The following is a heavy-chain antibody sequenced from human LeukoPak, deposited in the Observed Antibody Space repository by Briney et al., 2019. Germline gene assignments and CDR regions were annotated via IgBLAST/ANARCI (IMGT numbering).Heavy chain of an antibody. J-gene: IGHJ4*02. CDR2: IYSGGTT. CDR3: SRDVLL. Sequence: GGSLRLSCAASGFSLSNNYMNWVRQAPGKGLEWVSLIYSGGTTYYADSVKGRFTVSRDNSKNTLYLQMNSLRAEDTAVYYCSRDVLLWGQGTLVTVSS. V-gene: IGHV3-53*01. CDR1: GFSLSNNY. D-gene: IGHD3-16*01.